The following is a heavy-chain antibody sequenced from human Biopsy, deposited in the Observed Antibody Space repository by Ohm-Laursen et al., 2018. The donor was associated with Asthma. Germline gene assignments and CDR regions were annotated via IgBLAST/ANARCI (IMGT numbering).Heavy chain of an antibody. J-gene: IGHJ4*02. V-gene: IGHV4-31*03. CDR3: ARGVDRVTGLLDHFDS. D-gene: IGHD2-21*02. CDR2: IYYSGST. CDR1: GGSINIGDYY. Sequence: SQTLSLTCTVSGGSINIGDYYWSWIRQHPVKGLEWIGHIYYSGSTNYNPSLKSRVTLSVDTSKNQFSVKLRSVTAADTAVYYCARGVDRVTGLLDHFDSWGQGTLVTVSS.